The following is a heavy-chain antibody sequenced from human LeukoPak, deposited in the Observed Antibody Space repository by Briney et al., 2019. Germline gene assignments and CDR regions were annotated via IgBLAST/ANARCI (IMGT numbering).Heavy chain of an antibody. J-gene: IGHJ5*02. V-gene: IGHV4-30-2*01. Sequence: SETLSLTCTVSGGSIISGGYYWSWIRQPPGKGLEWIGYIYHSGSTYYNPSLKSRVTISIEKSKNQFSLKLSSVTAADTAVCYCARVSTSGSSWFDPWGQGTLVTVSS. CDR3: ARVSTSGSSWFDP. D-gene: IGHD2-8*01. CDR1: GGSIISGGYY. CDR2: IYHSGST.